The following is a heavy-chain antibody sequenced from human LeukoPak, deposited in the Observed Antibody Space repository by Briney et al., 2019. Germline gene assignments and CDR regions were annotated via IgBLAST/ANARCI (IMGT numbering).Heavy chain of an antibody. CDR3: AREARGRDGYNPDY. Sequence: GASVKVSCKASGGTFSSYAISWVRQAPGQGLEWMGGIIPIFGTANYAQKFQGRVTITADESTSTAYMELSRLRSEDTAVYYCAREARGRDGYNPDYWGQGTLVTVSS. V-gene: IGHV1-69*13. D-gene: IGHD5-24*01. CDR1: GGTFSSYA. J-gene: IGHJ4*02. CDR2: IIPIFGTA.